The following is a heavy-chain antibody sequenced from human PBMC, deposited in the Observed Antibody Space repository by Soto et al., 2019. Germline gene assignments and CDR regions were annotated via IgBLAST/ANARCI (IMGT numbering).Heavy chain of an antibody. V-gene: IGHV3-64D*08. CDR3: VKDLVQGSSWYRDSVGY. Sequence: GGSLRLSCSASGFTFSSYAMHWVRQAPGKGLEYVSAISSNGGSTYYADSVKGRFTISRDNSKNTLYLQMSSLRAEDTAVYYCVKDLVQGSSWYRDSVGYWGQGTLVTVSS. D-gene: IGHD6-13*01. CDR2: ISSNGGST. J-gene: IGHJ4*02. CDR1: GFTFSSYA.